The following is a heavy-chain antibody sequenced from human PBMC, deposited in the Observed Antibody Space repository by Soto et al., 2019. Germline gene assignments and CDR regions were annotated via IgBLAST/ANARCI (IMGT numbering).Heavy chain of an antibody. CDR2: IIPIFGTA. J-gene: IGHJ6*02. V-gene: IGHV1-69*13. CDR1: GGTFSSYA. CDR3: ARDMVRGVIKDYYYGMDV. Sequence: EASVKVSCKASGGTFSSYAISWVRQAPGQGLEWMGGIIPIFGTANYAQKFQGRVTITADESTSTAYMELSSLRSEDTAVYYCARDMVRGVIKDYYYGMDVWGQGTTVTVSS. D-gene: IGHD3-10*01.